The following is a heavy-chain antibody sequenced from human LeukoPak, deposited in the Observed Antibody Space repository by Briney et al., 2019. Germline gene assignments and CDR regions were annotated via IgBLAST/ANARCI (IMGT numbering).Heavy chain of an antibody. CDR2: TGDDT. Sequence: GGSMRLSCAASAFSFSDYAMTWVRQAPGKGLEWVSSTGDDTYYADSVKGRFTISRDDSKDTLFLQMNSLRVEDTAVYYCAKDAIYKNSVWDYFDYLGQGTLVTVSS. V-gene: IGHV3-23*01. CDR1: AFSFSDYA. D-gene: IGHD5-24*01. J-gene: IGHJ4*02. CDR3: AKDAIYKNSVWDYFDY.